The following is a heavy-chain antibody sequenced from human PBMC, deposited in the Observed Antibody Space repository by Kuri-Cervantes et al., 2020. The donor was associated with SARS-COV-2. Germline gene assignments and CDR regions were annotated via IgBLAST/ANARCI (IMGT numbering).Heavy chain of an antibody. CDR3: ARVVSALNAFDI. D-gene: IGHD2/OR15-2a*01. CDR1: GFTFSSYA. V-gene: IGHV3-64*02. Sequence: GESLKISCAASGFTFSSYAMHWVRQAPGKGLEYVSAISSNGGSTYYADSVKGRFTISRDNSKNTLYLQMGSLRAEDMAVYYCARVVSALNAFDIWGQGTMVTVSS. CDR2: ISSNGGST. J-gene: IGHJ3*02.